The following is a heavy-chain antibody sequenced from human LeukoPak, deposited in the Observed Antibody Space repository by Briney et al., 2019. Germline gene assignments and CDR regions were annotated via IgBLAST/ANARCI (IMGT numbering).Heavy chain of an antibody. CDR2: IYHSGST. CDR1: GGSISSSNW. V-gene: IGHV4-4*02. Sequence: SGTLSLTCAVSGGSISSSNWWSWVRQPPGKGLEWIGEIYHSGSTNYNPSLKSRVTISVGKSKNQFSLKLSSVTAADTAVYYCARHFNQWELPHWFDPWGQGTLVTVSS. J-gene: IGHJ5*02. CDR3: ARHFNQWELPHWFDP. D-gene: IGHD1-26*01.